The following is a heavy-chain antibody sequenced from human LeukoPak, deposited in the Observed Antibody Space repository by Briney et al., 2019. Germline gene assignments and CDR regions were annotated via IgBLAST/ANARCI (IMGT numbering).Heavy chain of an antibody. J-gene: IGHJ3*02. CDR3: ARVLAGYYDSSGYSGNDAFDI. CDR1: GFTFSSYS. V-gene: IGHV3-21*01. CDR2: ISSSSSYI. D-gene: IGHD3-22*01. Sequence: KPGGSLRLSCAASGFTFSSYSMNWVRQAPGKGLEWVSSISSSSSYIYYADSVKGRFTISRDNAKNSLYLQMNSLRVEDTAVYYCARVLAGYYDSSGYSGNDAFDIWGQGTMVTVSS.